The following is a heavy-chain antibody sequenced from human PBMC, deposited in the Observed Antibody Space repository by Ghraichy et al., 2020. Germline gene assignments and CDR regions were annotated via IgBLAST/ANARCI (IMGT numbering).Heavy chain of an antibody. Sequence: YISSSSMTIFYGDSVKGRFTISRDNAKNSLYLQMNSLRDEDTAVYYCARDLASPYYGMDVWGQ. CDR2: ISSSSMTI. V-gene: IGHV3-48*02. J-gene: IGHJ6*02. CDR3: ARDLASPYYGMDV.